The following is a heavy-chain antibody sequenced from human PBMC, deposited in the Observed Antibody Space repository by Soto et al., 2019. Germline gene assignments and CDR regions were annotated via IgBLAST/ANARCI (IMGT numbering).Heavy chain of an antibody. D-gene: IGHD3-16*01. J-gene: IGHJ6*02. CDR2: IGEGGFST. Sequence: GGSLRLSCAASGFTFSTYAMSWVRQAPGKGLEWVSVIGEGGFSTQYAASVKGRFSISRDNSKNMLYLQMNSLRSDDTAVYYCARDSITRVSSDVPGMDVWGQGTTVTVSS. V-gene: IGHV3-23*01. CDR3: ARDSITRVSSDVPGMDV. CDR1: GFTFSTYA.